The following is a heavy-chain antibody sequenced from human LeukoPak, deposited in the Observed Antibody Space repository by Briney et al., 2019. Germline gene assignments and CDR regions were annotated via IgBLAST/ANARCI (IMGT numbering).Heavy chain of an antibody. J-gene: IGHJ2*01. CDR1: GGSISSGSYY. CDR3: ARVYYSSSYDYWYFDL. V-gene: IGHV4-61*01. D-gene: IGHD6-13*01. CDR2: IYYSGST. Sequence: SETLSLTCAVSGGSISSGSYYWSWIRQPPGKGLEWIGYIYYSGSTNYNPSLKSRVTISVDTSKNQFSLKLSSVTAADTAVYYCARVYYSSSYDYWYFDLWGRGTLVTVSS.